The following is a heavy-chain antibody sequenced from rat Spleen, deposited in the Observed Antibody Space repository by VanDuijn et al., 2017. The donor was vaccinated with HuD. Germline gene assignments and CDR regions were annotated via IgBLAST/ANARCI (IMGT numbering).Heavy chain of an antibody. J-gene: IGHJ2*01. V-gene: IGHV4-2*01. CDR2: ITKDSFTI. CDR3: ETGRLGVEG. CDR1: GFNFNDYW. Sequence: EVKLVESGGGLVQPGRSLKLSCAASGFNFNDYWMGWVRQAPGKGLEWIGEITKDSFTINYTPSLKDKFAISRDKAQNTLFLQMNKLGSEDTAIYYCETGRLGVEGWGQGVMVTVSS. D-gene: IGHD4-3*01.